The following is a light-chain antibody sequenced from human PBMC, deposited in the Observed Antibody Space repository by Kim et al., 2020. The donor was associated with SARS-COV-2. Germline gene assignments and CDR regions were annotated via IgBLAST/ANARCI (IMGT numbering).Light chain of an antibody. V-gene: IGLV3-1*01. Sequence: VSPGRTAIITCAGDKLGDKYAFWYQQKPGLTPMVVIYQDAKRPSGIPERFSGSSSGNTATLTISGTQPMDEADYYCQTWDSSTAIFGGGTQLTVL. CDR3: QTWDSSTAI. CDR1: KLGDKY. CDR2: QDA. J-gene: IGLJ2*01.